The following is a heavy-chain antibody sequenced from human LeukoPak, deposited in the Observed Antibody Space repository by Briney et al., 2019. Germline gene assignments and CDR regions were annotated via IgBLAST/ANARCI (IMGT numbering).Heavy chain of an antibody. D-gene: IGHD6-6*01. CDR2: ISWNSGSI. V-gene: IGHV3-9*01. Sequence: PGGSPRLSCAASGFTFDDYAVHWVRQAPGKGLEWVSGISWNSGSIGYADSVKGRFTISRDNAKNSLYLQMNSLRAEDTALYYCAKDTPYSSSSLDYWGQGTLVTVSS. CDR3: AKDTPYSSSSLDY. J-gene: IGHJ4*02. CDR1: GFTFDDYA.